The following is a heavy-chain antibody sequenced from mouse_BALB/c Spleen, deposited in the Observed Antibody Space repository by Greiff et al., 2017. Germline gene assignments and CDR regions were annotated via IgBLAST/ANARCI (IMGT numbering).Heavy chain of an antibody. V-gene: IGHV5-6-5*01. J-gene: IGHJ2*01. Sequence: EVKLVESGGGLVKPGGSLKLSCAASGFTFSSYAMSWVRQTPEKRLEWVASISSGGSTYYPDSVKGRFTISRDNARNILYLQMSSLRSEDTAMYYCARGIDEYFDYWGQGTTLTVSS. CDR1: GFTFSSYA. CDR3: ARGIDEYFDY. CDR2: ISSGGST.